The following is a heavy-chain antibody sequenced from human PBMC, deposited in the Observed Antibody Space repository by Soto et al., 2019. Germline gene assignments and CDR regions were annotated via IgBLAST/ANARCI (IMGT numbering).Heavy chain of an antibody. J-gene: IGHJ6*02. CDR1: GFTFSSYA. CDR3: AKDLGRRIVVVTANSFHYYGMDV. CDR2: ISGSGGST. V-gene: IGHV3-23*01. Sequence: PGGSLRLSCAASGFTFSSYAMSWVRQAPGKGLEWVSAISGSGGSTYYADSVKGRFTISRDNSKNTLYLQMNSLRAEDTAVYYCAKDLGRRIVVVTANSFHYYGMDVWGQGTTVTVSS. D-gene: IGHD2-21*02.